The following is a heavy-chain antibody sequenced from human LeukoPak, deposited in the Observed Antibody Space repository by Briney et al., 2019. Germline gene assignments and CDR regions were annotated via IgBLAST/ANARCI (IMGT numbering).Heavy chain of an antibody. CDR3: ATGRAAHLFDF. D-gene: IGHD6-6*01. Sequence: GGSLRLSCAASGFTFSTHWMIWVRQAPGKGLEWVANVKQDGSEKHYVDSVKGRFTISRVNAKNSLYLQMNSLRAEDTAVYYCATGRAAHLFDFWGQGTPVTVSS. V-gene: IGHV3-7*01. CDR1: GFTFSTHW. CDR2: VKQDGSEK. J-gene: IGHJ4*02.